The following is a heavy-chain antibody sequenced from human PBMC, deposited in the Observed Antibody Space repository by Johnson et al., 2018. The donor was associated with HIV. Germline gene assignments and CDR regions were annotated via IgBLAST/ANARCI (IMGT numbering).Heavy chain of an antibody. CDR3: AKDRAAAGDDAFDI. J-gene: IGHJ3*02. V-gene: IGHV3-30*04. D-gene: IGHD6-13*01. CDR1: GFTFSSYA. CDR2: ISYDGSNK. Sequence: QVKLVESGGGVVQPWRSLRLSCAASGFTFSSYAMHWVRQTSGKGLEWVAVISYDGSNKNYADSVKGRFTISRDNSKNSLYLQMNSLRAEDTALYYCAKDRAAAGDDAFDIWGQGTMVT.